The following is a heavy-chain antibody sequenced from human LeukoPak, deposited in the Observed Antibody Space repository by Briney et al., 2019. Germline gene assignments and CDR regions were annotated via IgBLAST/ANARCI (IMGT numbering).Heavy chain of an antibody. V-gene: IGHV4-59*08. Sequence: SETLSLTCTVSGGSISRYYWSWIRQPPGKGREWIGYIYYSGTTNYNPSLKSRVTISADTSKNQCSLKLTSVTAADTAVYYCARSSVSGTYSGGYWGQGTLVTVSS. CDR3: ARSSVSGTYSGGY. CDR2: IYYSGTT. J-gene: IGHJ4*02. D-gene: IGHD3-10*01. CDR1: GGSISRYY.